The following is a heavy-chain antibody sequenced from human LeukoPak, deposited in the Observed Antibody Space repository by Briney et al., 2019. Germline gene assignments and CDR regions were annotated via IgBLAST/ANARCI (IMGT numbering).Heavy chain of an antibody. CDR1: GFTFSDYY. V-gene: IGHV3-11*01. CDR3: AKAPWMALYYFDY. CDR2: ISSGSGTT. D-gene: IGHD5-24*01. Sequence: GGSLRLSCVASGFTFSDYYMNWIRQAPGKGLEWVSYISSGSGTTYYADAVKGRFTIPRDNSKNTLYLQMNSLRAEDTAVYYCAKAPWMALYYFDYWGQGTLVTVSS. J-gene: IGHJ4*02.